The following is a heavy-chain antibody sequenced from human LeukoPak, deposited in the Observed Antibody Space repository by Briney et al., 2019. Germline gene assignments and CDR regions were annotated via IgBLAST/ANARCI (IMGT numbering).Heavy chain of an antibody. Sequence: GGSLKLSCAASGFTFSTYWMSWVRQAPGKGLEWVANIKQDGSEKYYVDSVKGRFTISRDNAKNSLYLQMNSLRAEDTAMYYCARDSAGNDYWGQGTLVTVSS. CDR3: ARDSAGNDY. J-gene: IGHJ4*02. CDR2: IKQDGSEK. CDR1: GFTFSTYW. V-gene: IGHV3-7*01. D-gene: IGHD6-13*01.